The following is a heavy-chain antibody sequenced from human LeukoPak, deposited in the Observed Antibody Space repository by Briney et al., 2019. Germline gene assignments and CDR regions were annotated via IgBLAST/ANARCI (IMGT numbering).Heavy chain of an antibody. Sequence: PGGSLRLSCAASGLTFSSYGVSWVRQAPGKGLEWVSTISSGGGSTYYADSVKGRFTISRDNAKNSLYLQMNSLRAEDTAVYYCARTSSGWYSDAFDIWGQGTMVTVSS. CDR1: GLTFSSYG. CDR2: ISSGGGST. V-gene: IGHV3-23*01. CDR3: ARTSSGWYSDAFDI. D-gene: IGHD6-19*01. J-gene: IGHJ3*02.